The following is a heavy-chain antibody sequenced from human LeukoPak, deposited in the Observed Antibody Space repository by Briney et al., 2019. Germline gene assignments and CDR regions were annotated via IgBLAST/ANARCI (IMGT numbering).Heavy chain of an antibody. Sequence: SETLSLTCAVSGGSISSGGYWSWVRPPPGKGLEWIGQIYISGSTNYNPSLDSRVIMSLDKSRNQLSLRLKSMTAADTAVYYCTRHGSYSHGFWGQGALVTVAS. V-gene: IGHV4-4*02. J-gene: IGHJ4*02. D-gene: IGHD3-10*01. CDR2: IYISGST. CDR3: TRHGSYSHGF. CDR1: GGSISSGGY.